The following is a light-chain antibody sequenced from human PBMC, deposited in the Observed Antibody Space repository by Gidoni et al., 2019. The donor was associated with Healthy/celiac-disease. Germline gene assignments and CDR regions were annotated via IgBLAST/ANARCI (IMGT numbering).Light chain of an antibody. V-gene: IGKV1-39*01. Sequence: RVTITCRASQSISSYLNWYQQKPGKAPKLLIYAASSLQSGVPSRFSGSGSGTDFTLTISSLQPEDFATYYCQQSYSTPLTFGGXTKVEIK. CDR1: QSISSY. CDR2: AAS. J-gene: IGKJ4*01. CDR3: QQSYSTPLT.